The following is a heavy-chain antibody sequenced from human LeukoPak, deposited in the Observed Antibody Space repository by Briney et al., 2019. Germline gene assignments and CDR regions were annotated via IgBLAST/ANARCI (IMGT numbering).Heavy chain of an antibody. Sequence: PGGSLRISCAASGFSFGCCAMGWVRPAPGRGLGWGSVISDAGDTTYYADSVKGRFTISSDNFKNTLYLQMDSLRADDTALYYCAKGNSGSYYKVIDYWGQGTLVTVSS. D-gene: IGHD3-10*01. CDR2: ISDAGDTT. J-gene: IGHJ4*02. CDR3: AKGNSGSYYKVIDY. CDR1: GFSFGCCA. V-gene: IGHV3-23*01.